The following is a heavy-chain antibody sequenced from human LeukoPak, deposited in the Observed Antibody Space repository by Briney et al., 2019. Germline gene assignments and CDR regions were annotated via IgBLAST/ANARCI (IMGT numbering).Heavy chain of an antibody. CDR1: EFTFSNYA. CDR2: ISYDGNTI. Sequence: GGSLRLSCAASEFTFSNYALHGVRQAPGKGLQWVAVISYDGNTIHYADSVKGRFIISRDTSKNTLYLQMNSLRAEDTAVYYCASSGGLQKFEYWGQGPLVTVSS. J-gene: IGHJ4*02. CDR3: ASSGGLQKFEY. V-gene: IGHV3-30-3*01. D-gene: IGHD4-11*01.